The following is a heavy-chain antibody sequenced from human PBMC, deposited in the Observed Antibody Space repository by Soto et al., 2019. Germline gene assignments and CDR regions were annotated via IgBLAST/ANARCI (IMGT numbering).Heavy chain of an antibody. D-gene: IGHD3-22*01. CDR3: VRATYFSDSSGYTRCLDY. J-gene: IGHJ4*02. Sequence: PGGSLRLSCAGSGFTLSYHYIDWVRQSPGKGLEWVGRSRDKPQGYSTAYAASVKGRFTTSRDESKNSAYLQMNSLKTEDTAVYYCVRATYFSDSSGYTRCLDYWGQGTLVTSPQ. CDR1: GFTLSYHY. CDR2: SRDKPQGYST. V-gene: IGHV3-72*01.